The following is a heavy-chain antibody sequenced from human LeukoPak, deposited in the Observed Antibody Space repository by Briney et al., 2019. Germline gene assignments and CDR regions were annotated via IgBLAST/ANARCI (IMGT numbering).Heavy chain of an antibody. D-gene: IGHD5-12*01. Sequence: PGGSLRLSCAASGFTFRKFDMHWVRQPTGKGLEWVSGISSSGDTFYQDSVKGRFTISRENGENSLFLQLNGLRTGDTAVYYCVRALYNSGQFDPWGQGTLVTVSS. V-gene: IGHV3-13*04. CDR2: ISSSGDT. CDR3: VRALYNSGQFDP. CDR1: GFTFRKFD. J-gene: IGHJ5*02.